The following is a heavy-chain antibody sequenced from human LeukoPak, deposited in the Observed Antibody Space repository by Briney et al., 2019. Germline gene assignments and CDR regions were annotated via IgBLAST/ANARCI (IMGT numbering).Heavy chain of an antibody. Sequence: GGSLRLSCAASGFTFRSYWMSWVRQAPGKGLEWVANIEQDGRETYHVGSVKGRFTVSRDNAKNSLYLHMNSLRAEDSAMYYCARDTKAGTYHYGMDVWGQGTTVTVSS. CDR1: GFTFRSYW. CDR2: IEQDGRET. J-gene: IGHJ6*02. CDR3: ARDTKAGTYHYGMDV. D-gene: IGHD6-19*01. V-gene: IGHV3-7*03.